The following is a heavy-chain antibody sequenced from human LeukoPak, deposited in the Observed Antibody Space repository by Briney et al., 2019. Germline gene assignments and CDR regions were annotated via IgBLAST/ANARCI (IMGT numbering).Heavy chain of an antibody. Sequence: GASVKVSCRASGYTFAGYYMHWVRQAPGQWLEWMGWINPNSGGTNYAQKFQGRVTMTRDTSISTAYMELSRLRSDDTAVYYCAREGGTWELHGRAFDIWGQGTMVTVSS. CDR1: GYTFAGYY. V-gene: IGHV1-2*02. CDR3: AREGGTWELHGRAFDI. D-gene: IGHD1-26*01. J-gene: IGHJ3*02. CDR2: INPNSGGT.